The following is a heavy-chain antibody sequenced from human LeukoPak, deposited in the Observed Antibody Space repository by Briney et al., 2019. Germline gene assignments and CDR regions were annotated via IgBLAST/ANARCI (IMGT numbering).Heavy chain of an antibody. CDR2: IYYSGST. CDR1: GGSISSYY. Sequence: SETLSLTCTVSGGSISSYYWSWIRQPPGKGLEWIGYIYYSGSTNYNPSLKSRVTISVDTSKNQFSLKLSSVTAADTAVYYCARLGVVPAALADYWGQGTLVTVSS. V-gene: IGHV4-59*08. D-gene: IGHD2-2*01. J-gene: IGHJ4*02. CDR3: ARLGVVPAALADY.